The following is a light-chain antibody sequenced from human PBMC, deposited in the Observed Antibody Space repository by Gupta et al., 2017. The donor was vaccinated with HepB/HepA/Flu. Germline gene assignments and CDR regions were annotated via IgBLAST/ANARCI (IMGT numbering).Light chain of an antibody. V-gene: IGLV3-19*01. Sequence: SSALTQDPAVSVALGQTVRITCQGDSLRSYYASWYQQKPGQAPVLVIYGKNNRPSGIPDRFSGSSSGNTASLTITGAQAEDEADYYCNSREKVFGGGTKLTVL. J-gene: IGLJ3*02. CDR3: NSREKV. CDR2: GKN. CDR1: SLRSYY.